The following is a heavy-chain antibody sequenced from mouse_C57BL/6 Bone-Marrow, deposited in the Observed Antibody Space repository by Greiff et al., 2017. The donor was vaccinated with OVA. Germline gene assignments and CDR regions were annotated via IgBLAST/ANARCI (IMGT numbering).Heavy chain of an antibody. Sequence: VHVKQSGPELVKPGASVKMSCKASGYTFTDYNMHWVKQSHGKSLEWIGYINPNNGGTSYNQKFKGKATLTVNKSSSTAYMELRSLTSEDSAVYYCASSYGNYNFDYWGQGTTLTVSS. J-gene: IGHJ2*01. CDR3: ASSYGNYNFDY. CDR2: INPNNGGT. V-gene: IGHV1-22*01. D-gene: IGHD2-1*01. CDR1: GYTFTDYN.